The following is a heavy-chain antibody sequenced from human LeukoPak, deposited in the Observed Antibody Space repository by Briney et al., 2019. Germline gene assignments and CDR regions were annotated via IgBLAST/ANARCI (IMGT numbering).Heavy chain of an antibody. D-gene: IGHD3-22*01. V-gene: IGHV1-2*02. Sequence: ASVKVSCKASGYTFTGYYMHWVRQAPGQGLEWMGWINPISGGTNYAQKFQGRVTMTRDTSISTAYMELSRLRSDDTAVYYCARDVSGYYYDSSGYYLGDYWGQGTLVTVSS. CDR3: ARDVSGYYYDSSGYYLGDY. CDR2: INPISGGT. J-gene: IGHJ4*02. CDR1: GYTFTGYY.